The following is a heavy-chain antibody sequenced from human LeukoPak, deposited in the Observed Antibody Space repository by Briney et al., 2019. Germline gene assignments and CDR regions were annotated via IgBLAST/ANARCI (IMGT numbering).Heavy chain of an antibody. CDR1: GFTFSSYA. V-gene: IGHV3-33*08. CDR2: LVYDERN. J-gene: IGHJ4*02. Sequence: GSLRLSCAASGFTFSSYAMSWVRQAPGKGLEWVARLVYDERNDYANSVKGRFTISRDNSKNTLYLQMDNLRVDDTAVYYCARDLSAAYDFWGQGILVTVSS. D-gene: IGHD2-21*01. CDR3: ARDLSAAYDF.